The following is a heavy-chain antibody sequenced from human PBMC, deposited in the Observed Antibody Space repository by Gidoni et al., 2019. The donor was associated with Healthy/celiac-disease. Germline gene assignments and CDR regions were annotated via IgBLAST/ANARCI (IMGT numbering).Heavy chain of an antibody. CDR2: IIPILGIA. Sequence: QVQLVQSGAEVKKPGSSVTVSCKASGGTFSSYTISWVRQAPGQGLEWMGRIIPILGIANYEQKVQGRVTITADKSTSTAYMELSSLRSEDTAVYYCERGSRGYSYGLDYWGQGTLVTVSS. CDR1: GGTFSSYT. D-gene: IGHD5-18*01. CDR3: ERGSRGYSYGLDY. V-gene: IGHV1-69*02. J-gene: IGHJ4*02.